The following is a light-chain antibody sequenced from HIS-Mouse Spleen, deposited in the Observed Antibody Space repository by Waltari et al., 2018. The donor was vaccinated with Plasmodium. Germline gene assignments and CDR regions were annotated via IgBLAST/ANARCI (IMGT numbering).Light chain of an antibody. CDR1: SSDVGSYNL. CDR3: CSYAGSSTFGV. Sequence: QSALTQPASVSGSPGQSITISCTGTSSDVGSYNLVSWYQQHPGTAPKLMIYEGSKRHSGVSNRFSGSKSGNTASLTISGLQAEDEADYYCCSYAGSSTFGVFGGGTKLTVL. J-gene: IGLJ2*01. V-gene: IGLV2-23*03. CDR2: EGS.